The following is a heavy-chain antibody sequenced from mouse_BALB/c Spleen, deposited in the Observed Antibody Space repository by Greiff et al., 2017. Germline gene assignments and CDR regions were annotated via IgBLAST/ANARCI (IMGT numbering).Heavy chain of an antibody. CDR1: GFSLTSYG. J-gene: IGHJ4*01. CDR2: IWAGGST. CDR3: ARAPYDGYGDAMDY. Sequence: VKLMESGPGLVAPSQSLSITCTVSGFSLTSYGVHWVRQPPGKGLEWLGVIWAGGSTNYNSALMSRLSISKDNSKSQVFLKMNSLQTDDTAMYYCARAPYDGYGDAMDYWGQGTSVTVSS. D-gene: IGHD2-3*01. V-gene: IGHV2-9*02.